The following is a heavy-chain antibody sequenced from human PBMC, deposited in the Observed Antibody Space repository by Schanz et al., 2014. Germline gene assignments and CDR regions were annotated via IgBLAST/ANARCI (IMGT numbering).Heavy chain of an antibody. V-gene: IGHV4-59*01. J-gene: IGHJ6*02. CDR3: ARRIAARSGVGYDYHYGMDV. CDR1: GSINSYY. CDR2: ISYSGST. D-gene: IGHD6-6*01. Sequence: QVQLQESGPGLVKPSETLSLNCRISGSINSYYWSWIRQPPGKGLEWIGYISYSGSTNYNPSLRSRVTISLDRYRNQFSLNLRTVTAADTAIYYCARRIAARSGVGYDYHYGMDVWGQGTTVIVSS.